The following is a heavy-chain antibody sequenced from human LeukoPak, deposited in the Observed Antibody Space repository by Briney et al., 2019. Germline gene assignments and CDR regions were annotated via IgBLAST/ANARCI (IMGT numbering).Heavy chain of an antibody. D-gene: IGHD1-1*01. CDR3: ARVMGRLIWTWYFDL. CDR2: ISGSGGST. J-gene: IGHJ2*01. V-gene: IGHV3-23*01. CDR1: GFTFSSYA. Sequence: PGGSLRLSCAASGFTFSSYAMSWVRQAPGKGLEWVSAISGSGGSTYYADSVKGRLTISRDNSKNTLYLQMSSLRAEDTAVYYCARVMGRLIWTWYFDLWGRGTLVTVSS.